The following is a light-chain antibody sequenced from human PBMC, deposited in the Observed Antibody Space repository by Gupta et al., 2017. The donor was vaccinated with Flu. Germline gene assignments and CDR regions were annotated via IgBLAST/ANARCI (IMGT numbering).Light chain of an antibody. CDR3: QQTDGPPLT. CDR2: GAS. V-gene: IGKV1-39*01. Sequence: DIQMTQSPSSLSASVGDRVTITCRASLPIRTYLTWYQQKPGKAPELLIYGASILPGGVPSRFSGVGSGTDFSLIITMLQPEDFATYYCQQTDGPPLTFGAGTKVEIK. CDR1: LPIRTY. J-gene: IGKJ4*01.